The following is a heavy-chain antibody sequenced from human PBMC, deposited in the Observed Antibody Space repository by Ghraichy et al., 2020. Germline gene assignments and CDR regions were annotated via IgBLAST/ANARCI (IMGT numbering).Heavy chain of an antibody. J-gene: IGHJ6*03. CDR1: GGSISNSTW. V-gene: IGHV4-4*02. D-gene: IGHD3-22*01. CDR3: AGGTMIPLSYYYYMDV. CDR2: IYHSVTP. Sequence: SETLSLTCAVSGGSISNSTWWGWFRQSPGQGLEWIGEIYHSVTPSYNPSLKSRVIISVDKSKNQFSLKLTSVTAADTAVYYCAGGTMIPLSYYYYMDVWGKGTTVTVSS.